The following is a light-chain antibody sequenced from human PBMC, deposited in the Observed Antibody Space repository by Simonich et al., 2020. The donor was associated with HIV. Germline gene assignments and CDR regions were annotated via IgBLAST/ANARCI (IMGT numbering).Light chain of an antibody. CDR3: LQDYNYPVT. V-gene: IGKV1-6*01. CDR2: AAS. J-gene: IGKJ1*01. CDR1: QSITSY. Sequence: IQMTQSPSSLSASVGDRVTITCRASQSITSYLNWYQQKPGKAPKLLIYAASSLQSGVPSRFSGSGSGTDFTLTISSLQPEDFATYYCLQDYNYPVTFGQGTKVEIK.